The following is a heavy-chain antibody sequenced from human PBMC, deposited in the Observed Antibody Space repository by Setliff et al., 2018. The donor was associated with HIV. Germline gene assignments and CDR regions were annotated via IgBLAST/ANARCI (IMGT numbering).Heavy chain of an antibody. V-gene: IGHV1-8*02. J-gene: IGHJ4*02. CDR3: ARELPDSSSWVDY. Sequence: GASVKVSCKASGYTFTSYDINWVRQATGQGLEWMGWMMPSSGNTGYAQKFQGRLTMTRNTSISTAYMELSGLISEDAAVYYCARELPDSSSWVDYWGQGTLVTVSS. D-gene: IGHD6-13*01. CDR1: GYTFTSYD. CDR2: MMPSSGNT.